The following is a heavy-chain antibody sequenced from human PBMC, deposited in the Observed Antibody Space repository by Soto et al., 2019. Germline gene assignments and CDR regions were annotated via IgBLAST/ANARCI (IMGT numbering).Heavy chain of an antibody. V-gene: IGHV2-5*02. CDR2: IYWDGDR. CDR3: AHSATMTIFGLIIDNGGLVDP. J-gene: IGHJ5*02. Sequence: QITLKESGTTLVKPTQTLTLPCTFSGFSLSTSGASVGWIRHPQGRALEWLALIYWDGDRRYNPSLQSRLTIDKYTSRNHVALSWTSVDPADTATYYCAHSATMTIFGLIIDNGGLVDPCGQGTLFIVSS. D-gene: IGHD3-3*01. CDR1: GFSLSTSGAS.